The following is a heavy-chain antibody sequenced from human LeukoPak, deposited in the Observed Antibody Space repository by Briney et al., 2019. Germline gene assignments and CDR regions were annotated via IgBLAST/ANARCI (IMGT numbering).Heavy chain of an antibody. V-gene: IGHV1-69*05. Sequence: ASVKVSCKASGGTFSSYAISCVRQAPGQGLEWMGGITPIFGTANYAQKFQGRVTITTDESTSTAYMELSSLRSEDTAVYYCASNYDILTGYYGFDYWGQGTLVTVSS. J-gene: IGHJ4*02. CDR2: ITPIFGTA. D-gene: IGHD3-9*01. CDR1: GGTFSSYA. CDR3: ASNYDILTGYYGFDY.